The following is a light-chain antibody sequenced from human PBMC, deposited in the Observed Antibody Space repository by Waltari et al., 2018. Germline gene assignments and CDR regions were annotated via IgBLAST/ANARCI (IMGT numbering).Light chain of an antibody. V-gene: IGKV1-5*03. CDR1: QGISSW. Sequence: DILMTQSPSSLSASVGDRVTITCRASQGISSWLAWYQQKPGKAPKLLIYRASSLQSGVPSRFIGSGSGTDFTLTINSLQPEDFATYYCQQYNSAPFTFGPGTELDIK. J-gene: IGKJ3*01. CDR3: QQYNSAPFT. CDR2: RAS.